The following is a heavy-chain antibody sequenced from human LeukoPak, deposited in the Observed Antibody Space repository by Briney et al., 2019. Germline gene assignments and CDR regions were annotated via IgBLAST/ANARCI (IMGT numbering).Heavy chain of an antibody. CDR3: AGAYYYDSSGFCLGY. CDR1: GASVTSGNYF. J-gene: IGHJ4*02. V-gene: IGHV4-30-4*01. Sequence: PSETLSLTCAVSGASVTSGNYFWSWIRQPPGKGLEWIGYIDYSGSTYYNPSLKSRVTISVDPSKNQFSLKLSSVTAADTAVYYCAGAYYYDSSGFCLGYWGQGTLVTVSS. D-gene: IGHD3-22*01. CDR2: IDYSGST.